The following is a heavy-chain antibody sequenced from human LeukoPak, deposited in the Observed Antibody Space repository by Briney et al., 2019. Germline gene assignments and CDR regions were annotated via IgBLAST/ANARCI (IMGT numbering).Heavy chain of an antibody. J-gene: IGHJ4*02. Sequence: ASVKVSCKASGYTFTSYGISWVRQAPGQGLEWMGWISAYNGNTNYAQKLQGRVTMTTDTSTSTAYMELRNLRSDDTAVYYCARGKRGYSGYDGDRVLPSDYWGQGTLVTVSS. CDR1: GYTFTSYG. D-gene: IGHD5-12*01. V-gene: IGHV1-18*01. CDR2: ISAYNGNT. CDR3: ARGKRGYSGYDGDRVLPSDY.